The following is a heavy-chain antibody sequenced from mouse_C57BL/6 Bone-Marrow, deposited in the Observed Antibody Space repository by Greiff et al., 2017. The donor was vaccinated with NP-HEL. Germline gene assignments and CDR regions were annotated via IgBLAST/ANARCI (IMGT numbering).Heavy chain of an antibody. CDR2: ISDGGSYT. D-gene: IGHD1-1*01. CDR1: GFTFSSYA. Sequence: EVKLVESGGGLVKPGGSLKLSCAASGFTFSSYAMSWVRQTPEKRLEWVATISDGGSYTYYPDNVKGRFTISRDNAKNNLYLQMSHLKSEDTAMYYCARDHYYGSSYYFDYWGQGTTLTVSS. V-gene: IGHV5-4*01. CDR3: ARDHYYGSSYYFDY. J-gene: IGHJ2*01.